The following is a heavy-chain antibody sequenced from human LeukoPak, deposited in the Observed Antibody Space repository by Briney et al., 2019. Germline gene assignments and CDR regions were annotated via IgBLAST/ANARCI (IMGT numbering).Heavy chain of an antibody. CDR3: ARGDRTRGDFWSGYSSYGMDV. V-gene: IGHV4-31*03. CDR2: IYYSGST. Sequence: PSGTLSLTCTVSGGSISSGGYYWSWIRQHPGKGLEWIGYIYYSGSTYYNPSLKSRVTISVDTSKNQFSLKLSSVTAADTAVYYCARGDRTRGDFWSGYSSYGMDVWGQGTTVTVSS. D-gene: IGHD3-3*01. J-gene: IGHJ6*02. CDR1: GGSISSGGYY.